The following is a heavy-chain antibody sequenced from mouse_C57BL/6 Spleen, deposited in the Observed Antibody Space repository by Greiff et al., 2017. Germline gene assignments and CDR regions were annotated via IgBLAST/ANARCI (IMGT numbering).Heavy chain of an antibody. CDR2: IDPETGGT. Sequence: VQLQQSGAELVRPGASVTLSCKASGYTFTDYGMHWVKQTPVHGLEWIGAIDPETGGTAYNQKFKGKATLTADKSSSTAYMELRSLTSEDSAVYCCARLGGRGYGFAYWGQGTLVTVSA. CDR1: GYTFTDYG. CDR3: ARLGGRGYGFAY. J-gene: IGHJ3*01. D-gene: IGHD1-1*01. V-gene: IGHV1-15*01.